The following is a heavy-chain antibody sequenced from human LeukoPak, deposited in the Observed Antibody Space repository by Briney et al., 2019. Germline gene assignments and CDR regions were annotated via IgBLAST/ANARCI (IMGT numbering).Heavy chain of an antibody. CDR3: ARGPGIAVAGVFDY. J-gene: IGHJ4*02. Sequence: ASVTVSFKASGYTFTSYGINCVRQAPGQGLEWMGWISVYNGHTNYVQKMQGRVTMTTDTSTNTACMERRSLRSDDTAVYYCARGPGIAVAGVFDYWGQGSLVTVSS. CDR1: GYTFTSYG. D-gene: IGHD6-19*01. V-gene: IGHV1-18*04. CDR2: ISVYNGHT.